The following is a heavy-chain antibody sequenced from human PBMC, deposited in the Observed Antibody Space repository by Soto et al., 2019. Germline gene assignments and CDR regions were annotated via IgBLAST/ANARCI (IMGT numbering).Heavy chain of an antibody. J-gene: IGHJ3*02. Sequence: EVQLVESGGGLVQPGGSLRLSCAASGFTFSGYWMDWGRQAPGKGLEWVANIHPDGSGRYYVDSVKGRFTISRDNAQNSLYLQMNSLRAEDTSLYYCAREGRLLGAFDIWGQGTVVTVSS. V-gene: IGHV3-7*01. CDR3: AREGRLLGAFDI. D-gene: IGHD3-16*01. CDR1: GFTFSGYW. CDR2: IHPDGSGR.